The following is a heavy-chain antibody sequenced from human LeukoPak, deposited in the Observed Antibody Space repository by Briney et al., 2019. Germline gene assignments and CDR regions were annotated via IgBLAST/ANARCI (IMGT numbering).Heavy chain of an antibody. V-gene: IGHV1-46*01. CDR3: ARDCTKGIAAAGIDY. CDR1: GYTFTSYY. Sequence: ASVKVSCKASGYTFTSYYMHWVRQAPGQGLEWMGIINPSGGSTSYAQKFQGRVTMTRDTSTSTVYMELSSLRSEDTAVFYCARDCTKGIAAAGIDYWGQGTLVTVSS. D-gene: IGHD6-13*01. CDR2: INPSGGST. J-gene: IGHJ4*02.